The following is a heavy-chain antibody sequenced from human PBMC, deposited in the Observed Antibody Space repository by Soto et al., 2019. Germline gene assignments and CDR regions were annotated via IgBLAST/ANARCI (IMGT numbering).Heavy chain of an antibody. V-gene: IGHV1-2*02. CDR2: INPSSGGT. CDR3: ARGDCSSTSCYTVTIFGVVIAYGMDV. CDR1: GYTFTGYY. J-gene: IGHJ6*02. Sequence: GASVKVSCKASGYTFTGYYMHWVRQAPGQGLEWMGWINPSSGGTNYAQKFQGRVTMTRDTSISTAYMELSRLRSDDTAVYYCARGDCSSTSCYTVTIFGVVIAYGMDVWGQGTTVTVSS. D-gene: IGHD2-2*02.